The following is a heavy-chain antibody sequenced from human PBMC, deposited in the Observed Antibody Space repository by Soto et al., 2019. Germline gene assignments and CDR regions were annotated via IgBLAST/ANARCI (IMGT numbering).Heavy chain of an antibody. Sequence: QVQLVESGGGVVQPGRSLRLSCAASGFTFSSYGMHWVRQAPGKGLEWVAVISYDGSNKYYADSVKGRFTISRDNSKNTLYLQMNSLRADDTAVYYCATDPRIYSYYYYGMDVWGQGTTVTVSS. CDR1: GFTFSSYG. D-gene: IGHD5-12*01. V-gene: IGHV3-30*03. CDR2: ISYDGSNK. CDR3: ATDPRIYSYYYYGMDV. J-gene: IGHJ6*02.